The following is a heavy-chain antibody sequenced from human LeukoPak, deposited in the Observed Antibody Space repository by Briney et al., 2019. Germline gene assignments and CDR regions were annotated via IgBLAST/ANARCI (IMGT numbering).Heavy chain of an antibody. CDR1: SYTFTSYG. CDR2: ISTYNGNT. J-gene: IGHJ2*01. V-gene: IGHV1-18*01. D-gene: IGHD3-10*01. CDR3: ARDPYYYGSGSGVRYFDL. Sequence: EASVKVSCKASSYTFTSYGISWVRQAPGQGLEWLGWISTYNGNTDYAQELQGRVTMTTDTSTSTAYMELRSLRSDDTAVYYCARDPYYYGSGSGVRYFDLWGRGTLVTVSS.